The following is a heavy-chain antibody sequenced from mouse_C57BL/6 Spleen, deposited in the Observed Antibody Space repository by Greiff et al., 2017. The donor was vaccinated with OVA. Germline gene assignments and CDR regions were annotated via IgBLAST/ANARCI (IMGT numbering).Heavy chain of an antibody. J-gene: IGHJ4*01. Sequence: VQLQQSGPELVKPGASVKISCKASGYTFTDYYMNWVKQSHGKSLEWIGDINPNNGGTSYKQKLKGKATLTGDKASSTAYMEISSLTSEDAAGYYCARRDTVYAKDYWGKGTSVTV. V-gene: IGHV1-26*01. CDR1: GYTFTDYY. CDR2: INPNNGGT. D-gene: IGHD1-1*01. CDR3: ARRDTVYAKDY.